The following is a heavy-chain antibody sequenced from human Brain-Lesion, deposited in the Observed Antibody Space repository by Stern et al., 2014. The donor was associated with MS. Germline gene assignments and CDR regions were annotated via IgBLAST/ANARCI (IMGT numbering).Heavy chain of an antibody. J-gene: IGHJ4*02. CDR2: IFPRDSNT. V-gene: IGHV5-51*03. CDR1: GYLFDDYW. D-gene: IGHD5-12*01. CDR3: ARSPATPSGYDRFDY. Sequence: EVQLVESGAEVKKPGESLKISCEASGYLFDDYWIGWVRQMSGRGLELVAIIFPRDSNTRYSPSVQGQVTISADKSLSTAYLQWSGLKASAPALYYWARSPATPSGYDRFDYWGQGALVTVSS.